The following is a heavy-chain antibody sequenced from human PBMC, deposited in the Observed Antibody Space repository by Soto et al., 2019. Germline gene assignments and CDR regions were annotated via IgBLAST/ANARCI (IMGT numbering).Heavy chain of an antibody. CDR3: ATSSFNIAYWYFAL. D-gene: IGHD2-2*01. CDR2: IYSGGST. V-gene: IGHV3-53*02. CDR1: GFTVSSNY. J-gene: IGHJ2*01. Sequence: EVQLVETGGGLIQPGGSLRLSCAASGFTVSSNYMSWVRQAPGKGLEWVSVIYSGGSTYYADSVKGRFTISRDNSKNTLYLKRNGLRAEDTAVYYCATSSFNIAYWYFALWGRGTLVTVSS.